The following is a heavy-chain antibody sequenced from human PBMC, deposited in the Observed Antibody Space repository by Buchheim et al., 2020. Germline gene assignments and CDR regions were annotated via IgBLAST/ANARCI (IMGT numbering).Heavy chain of an antibody. CDR1: GFTLSTHM. D-gene: IGHD1-1*01. V-gene: IGHV3-30-3*01. J-gene: IGHJ6*02. CDR3: AGGKTTGTPHSGLAV. CDR2: ISYDENTK. Sequence: QVQLVESGGGVVQPGRSLRLSCAASGFTLSTHMMHWVRQAPGKGLECVAFISYDENTKNYADSVKGRFTISRDNSNNTLFLQMNSLRPEDTAVYYCAGGKTTGTPHSGLAVWGQGT.